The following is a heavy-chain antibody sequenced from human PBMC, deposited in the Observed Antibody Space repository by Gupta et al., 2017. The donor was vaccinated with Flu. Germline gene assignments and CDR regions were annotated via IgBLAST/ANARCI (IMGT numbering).Heavy chain of an antibody. J-gene: IGHJ4*02. CDR1: GFTLSRLE. CDR3: ATGQLAK. V-gene: IGHV3-48*03. CDR2: RSSNAVT. Sequence: SLRLSCAACGFTLSRLERRWVRQAPGRGVEWGAGRSSNAVTYYGDPVRSRFTIYRDNDKNSLYLQMSGLRYEDTAVYYCATGQLAKWGQGTLVIVSS.